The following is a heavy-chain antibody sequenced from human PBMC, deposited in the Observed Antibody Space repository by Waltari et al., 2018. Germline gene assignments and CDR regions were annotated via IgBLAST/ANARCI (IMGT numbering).Heavy chain of an antibody. CDR2: IYYSGST. Sequence: QLQLQESGPGLVKPSETLSLTCTVSGGSISSSSYYWGWLRQPPGKGLEWIGSIYYSGSTYYNPSLKSRVTISVDTSKNQFSLKLSSVTAADTAVYYCARRDCSGGSCYSGGYYWGQGTLVTVSS. D-gene: IGHD2-15*01. CDR1: GGSISSSSYY. J-gene: IGHJ4*02. V-gene: IGHV4-39*01. CDR3: ARRDCSGGSCYSGGYY.